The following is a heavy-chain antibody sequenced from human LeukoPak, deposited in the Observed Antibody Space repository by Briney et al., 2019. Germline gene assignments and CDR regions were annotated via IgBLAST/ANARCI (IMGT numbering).Heavy chain of an antibody. J-gene: IGHJ4*02. V-gene: IGHV3-23*01. CDR3: AKGYCSSTSCYGLDY. CDR2: ISGRGTSI. CDR1: GFTFTNYA. D-gene: IGHD2-2*01. Sequence: GGSLRLSCAASGFTFTNYAMTWVRQAPGKGLEWVSNISGRGTSINYAVSVKGRFSISRDNSKNTLYLQMNSLRAEDTAVYYCAKGYCSSTSCYGLDYWGQGTLVTVSS.